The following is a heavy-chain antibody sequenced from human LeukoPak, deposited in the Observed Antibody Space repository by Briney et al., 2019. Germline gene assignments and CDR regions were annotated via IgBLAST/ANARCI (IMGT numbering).Heavy chain of an antibody. D-gene: IGHD5-12*01. CDR2: IWSDGSNK. Sequence: PGGSLRLSCAASGFTFSGYGMHWVRQPPGKGLEWVAVIWSDGSNKYYEDSVKGRFTISRDSSKNTLYLQMNSLRAEDTAVYYCARGIYSGYHYFDYWGQGTLVTVSS. CDR1: GFTFSGYG. CDR3: ARGIYSGYHYFDY. V-gene: IGHV3-33*01. J-gene: IGHJ4*02.